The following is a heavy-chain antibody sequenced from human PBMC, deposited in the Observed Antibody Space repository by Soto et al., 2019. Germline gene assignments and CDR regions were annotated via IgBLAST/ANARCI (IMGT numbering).Heavy chain of an antibody. CDR1: GGSISSYY. J-gene: IGHJ4*02. V-gene: IGHV4-59*01. CDR3: ARAPYGDFDY. Sequence: SETLSLTCTDSGGSISSYYWRWIRQPPGKGLEWIGYIYYSGSTNYNPSLKSRVTISVDTSKNQFSLKLSSVTAADTAVYYCARAPYGDFDYWGQGTLVTVSS. D-gene: IGHD4-17*01. CDR2: IYYSGST.